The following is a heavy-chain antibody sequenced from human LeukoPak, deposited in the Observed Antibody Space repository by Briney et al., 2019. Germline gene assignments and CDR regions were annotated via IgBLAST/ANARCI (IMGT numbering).Heavy chain of an antibody. D-gene: IGHD2-15*01. V-gene: IGHV1-2*02. CDR2: INPNSGGT. CDR1: GYTFTGYY. CDR3: ARDTHFVVVVPSTVDGFDP. J-gene: IGHJ5*02. Sequence: VASVKVSCKASGYTFTGYYMHWVRQAPGQGLEWMGWINPNSGGTNYAQKFQGRVTMTRDTSISTAYMELSRLRSDDTAVYYCARDTHFVVVVPSTVDGFDPWGQGTLVTVSS.